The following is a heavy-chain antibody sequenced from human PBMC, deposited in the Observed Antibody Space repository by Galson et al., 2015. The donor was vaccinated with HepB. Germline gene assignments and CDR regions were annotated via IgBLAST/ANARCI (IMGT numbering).Heavy chain of an antibody. J-gene: IGHJ4*02. V-gene: IGHV3-9*01. Sequence: SLRLSCAASGFTFDDYAMHWVRQAPGKDLEWVSGISWNSGSIGYADSVKGRFTISRDNAKNSLYLQMNSLRAEDTALYYCAKDGSAAGTHYFDYWGQGTLVIVSS. D-gene: IGHD6-13*01. CDR3: AKDGSAAGTHYFDY. CDR1: GFTFDDYA. CDR2: ISWNSGSI.